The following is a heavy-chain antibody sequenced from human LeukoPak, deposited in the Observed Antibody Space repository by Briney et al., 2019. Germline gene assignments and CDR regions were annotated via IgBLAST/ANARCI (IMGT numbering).Heavy chain of an antibody. D-gene: IGHD3-10*02. V-gene: IGHV3-7*05. J-gene: IGHJ3*02. Sequence: PGGSLRLSCAASGFTFSSYWMSWVRQAPGKGLEWVANIKQDGSEKYYVDSVKGRFTISRDNAKNSLYLQMNSLRAEDTAVYYCARDPTLFGELLSGAFDIWGQGTMVTVSS. CDR1: GFTFSSYW. CDR2: IKQDGSEK. CDR3: ARDPTLFGELLSGAFDI.